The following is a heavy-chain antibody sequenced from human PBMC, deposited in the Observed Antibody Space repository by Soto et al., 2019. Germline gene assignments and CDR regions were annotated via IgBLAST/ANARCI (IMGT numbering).Heavy chain of an antibody. J-gene: IGHJ6*02. Sequence: QVQLQESGPGLVKPSQTLSLTCTVSGGSISSGGYYWSWIRQHPGKGLEWIGYIYYSGSTYYNPSLKSRVTISVDTSKNQSSLKLSSVTAADTAVYYGARESLYRYEHPGPGPAPYYYYGMDVWGQGTTVTVSS. D-gene: IGHD3-16*02. CDR2: IYYSGST. CDR1: GGSISSGGYY. CDR3: ARESLYRYEHPGPGPAPYYYYGMDV. V-gene: IGHV4-31*03.